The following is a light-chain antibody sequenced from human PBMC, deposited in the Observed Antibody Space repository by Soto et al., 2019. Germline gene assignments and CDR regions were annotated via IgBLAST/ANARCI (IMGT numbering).Light chain of an antibody. CDR3: QQYTRYPCT. CDR1: QSISVW. V-gene: IGKV1-5*01. Sequence: THSRATLSASVLDRVSITFRSRQSISVWLAWYQQKPGKAPKLLIYAASSLQSGVPSRISGSGSGTEFTLTISSLQPDDFATYYCQQYTRYPCTFGQGTQLDIK. CDR2: AAS. J-gene: IGKJ2*02.